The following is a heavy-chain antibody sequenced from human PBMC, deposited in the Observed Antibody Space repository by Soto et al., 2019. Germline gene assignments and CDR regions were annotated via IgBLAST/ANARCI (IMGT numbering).Heavy chain of an antibody. CDR2: ISSSGSTI. D-gene: IGHD4-17*01. J-gene: IGHJ4*02. Sequence: LRLSCAASGFFFSGYAMHWVRQAPGKGLEWVSYISSSGSTIYYADSVKGRFTISRDNAKNSLYLQMNSLRAEDTAVYYCARGDYGAPFDYWGQGTLVTVSS. V-gene: IGHV3-48*03. CDR3: ARGDYGAPFDY. CDR1: GFFFSGYA.